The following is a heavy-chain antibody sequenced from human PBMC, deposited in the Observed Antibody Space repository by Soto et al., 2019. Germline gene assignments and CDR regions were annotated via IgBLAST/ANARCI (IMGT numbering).Heavy chain of an antibody. J-gene: IGHJ4*02. D-gene: IGHD2-2*01. CDR2: ITSSSVTM. V-gene: IGHV3-11*04. CDR3: VGEVGFQLIY. CDR1: GGSFSGYY. Sequence: LSLTCAVYGGSFSGYYWSWIRQPPGKGLEWISYITSSSVTMYADSVKGRFTISRDNAKNSLYLQMNSLRAEDTAVYFCVGEVGFQLIYWGQGTLVTVSS.